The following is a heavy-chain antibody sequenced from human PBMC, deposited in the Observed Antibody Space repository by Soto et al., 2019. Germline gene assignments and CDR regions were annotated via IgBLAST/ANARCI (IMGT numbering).Heavy chain of an antibody. Sequence: ASVKVSCKASGYTFISYGISWVRQAPGQGLEWMGWISAYNGNTNYAQKLQGRVTMTTDTSTGTAYMELRSLRSDDTALYYCAREDSSGSGDVWGQGTMVTVSS. CDR1: GYTFISYG. CDR2: ISAYNGNT. V-gene: IGHV1-18*01. D-gene: IGHD3-22*01. CDR3: AREDSSGSGDV. J-gene: IGHJ3*01.